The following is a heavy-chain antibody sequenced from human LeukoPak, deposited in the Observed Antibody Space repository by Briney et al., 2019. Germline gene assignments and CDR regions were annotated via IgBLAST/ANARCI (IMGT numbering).Heavy chain of an antibody. D-gene: IGHD6-13*01. J-gene: IGHJ4*02. CDR3: ARASSIAAAGLFDH. CDR1: GFTVSGNY. V-gene: IGHV3-53*01. CDR2: IYSGGTT. Sequence: GGSLRLPCAASGFTVSGNYMSRVRQAPGKGLEWVSVIYSGGTTYYADSVKGRFTISRDNSKNTLYLQMNSLRAEDTAVYYCARASSIAAAGLFDHWGQGTLVTVSS.